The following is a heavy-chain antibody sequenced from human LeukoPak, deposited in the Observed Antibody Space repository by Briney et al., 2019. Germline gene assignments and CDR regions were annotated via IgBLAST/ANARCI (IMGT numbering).Heavy chain of an antibody. CDR1: GGSFSGYY. J-gene: IGHJ4*02. CDR3: ARGQASGTFGGVTVSAYYFDY. Sequence: SETLSLTCAVYGGSFSGYYWSWIRQPPGKGLEWIGEINHSGSTNYNPSLKSRVTISVDTSKNQFSLKLSSVTAADTAVYYCARGQASGTFGGVTVSAYYFDYWGQRTLVTVSS. D-gene: IGHD3-16*02. V-gene: IGHV4-34*01. CDR2: INHSGST.